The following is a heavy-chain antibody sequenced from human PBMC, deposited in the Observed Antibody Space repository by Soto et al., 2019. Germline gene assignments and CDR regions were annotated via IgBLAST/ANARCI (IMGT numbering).Heavy chain of an antibody. CDR1: GCSISGSY. CDR2: VHYSGST. V-gene: IGHV4-59*01. CDR3: ARASSGHISGWYY. D-gene: IGHD6-13*01. Sequence: PSETLSLTCTVSGCSISGSYWNWVRQPPGKGLEWIGYVHYSGSTNYNPSLKSRVTISVDTSKNQFSLKLSSVTPADTAVYYCARASSGHISGWYYWGQGTQVTVSS. J-gene: IGHJ4*02.